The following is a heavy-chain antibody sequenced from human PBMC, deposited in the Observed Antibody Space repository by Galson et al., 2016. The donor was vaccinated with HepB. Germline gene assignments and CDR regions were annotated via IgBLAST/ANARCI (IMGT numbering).Heavy chain of an antibody. J-gene: IGHJ4*02. CDR1: GFTLSSSE. CDR2: ITGSSDFI. V-gene: IGHV3-48*02. Sequence: SLRLSCAASGFTLSSSEMNWLRQAPGKGLEWVSYITGSSDFIKYADSVKGRFTVSRDNAKNSVYLPMNSLRDEDTAVYFCARNMLRAAYFDYWSQGTLVTVSS. D-gene: IGHD2-15*01. CDR3: ARNMLRAAYFDY.